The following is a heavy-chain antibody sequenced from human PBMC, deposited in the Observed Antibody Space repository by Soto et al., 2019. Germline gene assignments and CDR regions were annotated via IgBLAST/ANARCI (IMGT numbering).Heavy chain of an antibody. V-gene: IGHV3-48*01. D-gene: IGHD6-25*01. CDR3: ARGGFDTDY. CDR2: ISSSSSTI. J-gene: IGHJ4*02. CDR1: GFTFSSYS. Sequence: ESGGGLVQPGGSLRLSCAASGFTFSSYSMNWVRQAPGKGLEWVSYISSSSSTIYYADSVKGRFTISRDNAKNSLYLQMNSLRAEDTAVYYCARGGFDTDYWGQGTLVTVSS.